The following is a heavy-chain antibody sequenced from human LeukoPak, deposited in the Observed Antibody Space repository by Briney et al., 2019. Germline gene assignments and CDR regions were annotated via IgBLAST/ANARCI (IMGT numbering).Heavy chain of an antibody. D-gene: IGHD3-22*01. J-gene: IGHJ4*02. CDR1: GGSVSSYY. CDR2: IFYNGST. V-gene: IGHV4-59*08. CDR3: ASGYYYDSSRYYRFDY. Sequence: SKTLSLTCIVSGGSVSSYYWTWIRQPPGKGLEWIGYIFYNGSTNYNPSLKSRVTISVDTSKNQFSLKLRSVSAADTAVYYCASGYYYDSSRYYRFDYWGQGTLVTVSS.